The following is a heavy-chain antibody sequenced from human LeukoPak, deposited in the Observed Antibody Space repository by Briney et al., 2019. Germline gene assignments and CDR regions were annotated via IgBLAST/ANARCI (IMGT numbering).Heavy chain of an antibody. J-gene: IGHJ4*02. V-gene: IGHV4-38-2*01. CDR1: DYSISSGNY. D-gene: IGHD6-6*01. Sequence: SETLSLTCAVSDYSISSGNYWGWIRQPPGKGLEWIGSVYHSGSTHYRPSLKSRVTISVDTSKNQFSLKLSSVTAADTAVYYCAKRVPYSSSSVYLDCWGQGTLVTVSS. CDR2: VYHSGST. CDR3: AKRVPYSSSSVYLDC.